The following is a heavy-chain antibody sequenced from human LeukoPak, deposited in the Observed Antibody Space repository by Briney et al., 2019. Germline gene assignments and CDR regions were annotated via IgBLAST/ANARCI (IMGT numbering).Heavy chain of an antibody. J-gene: IGHJ3*01. Sequence: PSETLSLTCGVSGYSISRGYSWGWIRQPPGKGLEWIGNIYHSESTHYNPSLKSRVTISPDTSKNQFSLKLTSLTASDTAVYYCARFDHVWETHGMDAFDLWGQGTMVTVSS. CDR1: GYSISRGYS. V-gene: IGHV4-38-2*01. CDR2: IYHSEST. D-gene: IGHD3-16*01. CDR3: ARFDHVWETHGMDAFDL.